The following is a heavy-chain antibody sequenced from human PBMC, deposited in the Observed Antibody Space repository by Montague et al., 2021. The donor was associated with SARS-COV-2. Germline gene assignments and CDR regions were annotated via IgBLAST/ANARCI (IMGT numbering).Heavy chain of an antibody. CDR3: ARHLTVAGEGNDAFDI. D-gene: IGHD6-19*01. Sequence: TFSTYWMTWVRQAPGKGLEWIGSIYYNVRTGYNPSLKSRVTISVDTSKNQFSLRLSSVTAADAALYYCARHLTVAGEGNDAFDIWGQGTMVTVSS. CDR2: IYYNVRT. CDR1: TFSTYW. J-gene: IGHJ3*02. V-gene: IGHV4-39*01.